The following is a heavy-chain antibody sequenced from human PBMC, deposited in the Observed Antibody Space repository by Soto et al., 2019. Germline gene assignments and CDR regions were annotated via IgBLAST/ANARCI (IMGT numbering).Heavy chain of an antibody. J-gene: IGHJ5*02. D-gene: IGHD3-10*01. CDR3: ARDYYGNGFDP. CDR1: GGSISSGGYY. CDR2: IYYSGST. V-gene: IGHV4-31*03. Sequence: PSETLSLTCTVSGGSISSGGYYWSWIRQHPGKGLEWIGYIYYSGSTYYNPSLKSRVTISVDTSKNQFSLKLSSVTAADTAVYYCARDYYGNGFDPWGQGTLVTVSS.